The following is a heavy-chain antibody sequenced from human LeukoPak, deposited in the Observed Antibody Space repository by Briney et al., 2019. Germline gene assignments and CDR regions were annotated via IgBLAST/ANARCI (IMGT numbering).Heavy chain of an antibody. Sequence: GGSLRLSCAASGFTFSSYDMNWVRQAPGKALEWVSSISSSSSYIYYADSVKGRFTISRDNAKNSLYLQMNSLRPEDTAVYYCAKKWSGDYDSSGINDAFDLWGQGTMVTVSS. CDR3: AKKWSGDYDSSGINDAFDL. CDR2: ISSSSSYI. D-gene: IGHD3-22*01. J-gene: IGHJ3*01. V-gene: IGHV3-21*01. CDR1: GFTFSSYD.